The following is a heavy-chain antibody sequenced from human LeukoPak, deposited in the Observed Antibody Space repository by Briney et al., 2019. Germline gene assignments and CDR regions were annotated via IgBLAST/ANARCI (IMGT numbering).Heavy chain of an antibody. D-gene: IGHD3-9*01. CDR1: GFTFSIYG. V-gene: IGHV3-30*02. CDR3: AKDFDDRFFDWLAPEY. J-gene: IGHJ4*02. Sequence: GGSLRLSCAPSGFTFSIYGLHWVRQAPGKGLEWVAFMNFDGSNQYYADSVKGRFTISRDNSKNTLYLQMKSLRAEDTAVYYCAKDFDDRFFDWLAPEYWGQGTLVTVSS. CDR2: MNFDGSNQ.